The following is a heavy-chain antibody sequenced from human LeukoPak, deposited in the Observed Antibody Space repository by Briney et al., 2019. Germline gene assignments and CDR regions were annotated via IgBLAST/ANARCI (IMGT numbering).Heavy chain of an antibody. V-gene: IGHV1-69*13. Sequence: ASVKVSCKASGGTFISYAISWVRQAPGQGLEWMGGIIPIFGTANYAQKFQGRVTITADESTSTAYMELSSLRSEDTAAYYCARAYDSTLSPVDYWGQGTLVTVSS. J-gene: IGHJ4*02. D-gene: IGHD3-22*01. CDR2: IIPIFGTA. CDR1: GGTFISYA. CDR3: ARAYDSTLSPVDY.